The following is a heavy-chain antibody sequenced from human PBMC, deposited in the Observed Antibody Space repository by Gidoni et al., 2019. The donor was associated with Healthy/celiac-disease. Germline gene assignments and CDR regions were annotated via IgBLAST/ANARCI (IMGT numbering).Heavy chain of an antibody. J-gene: IGHJ6*02. CDR2: ISYDGRNK. CDR1: GFPLSSHA. D-gene: IGHD3-10*01. V-gene: IGHV3-30*04. Sequence: VQMVESGGGVVQPGGSLRLDCAASGFPLSSHAMHWVRQAPGKGLEWVAVISYDGRNKSYADFVKGRFTISRDNSKNTLYLQMNSLRAEDTAVYYCAGITMVRGVTIPYYYYGMDVWGQGTTVTVSS. CDR3: AGITMVRGVTIPYYYYGMDV.